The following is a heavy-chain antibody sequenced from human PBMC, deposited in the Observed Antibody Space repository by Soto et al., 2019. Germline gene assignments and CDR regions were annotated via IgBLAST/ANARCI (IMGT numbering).Heavy chain of an antibody. Sequence: GGSLRLSCAASGFTFSNAWMSWVRQAPGKGLEWVGRIKSKTDGGTTDYAAPVKGRFTISRDDSKNTLYLQMNSLKTEDTAVYYCTTDPVYCSGGSCYPYYYMDVWGKGTTVTVSS. CDR3: TTDPVYCSGGSCYPYYYMDV. CDR2: IKSKTDGGTT. CDR1: GFTFSNAW. D-gene: IGHD2-15*01. V-gene: IGHV3-15*01. J-gene: IGHJ6*03.